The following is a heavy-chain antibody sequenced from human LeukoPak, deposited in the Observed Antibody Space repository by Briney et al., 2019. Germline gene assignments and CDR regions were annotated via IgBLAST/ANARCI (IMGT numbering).Heavy chain of an antibody. CDR2: IIPILGIA. CDR1: GGTFSSYT. Sequence: SVKVSCKASGGTFSSYTISWVRQAPGQGLEWMGRIIPILGIANYAQKFQGRVTITADKSTSTAYRELSSLRSEDTAVYYCARDGMRGSFDYWGQGTLVTVSS. V-gene: IGHV1-69*04. J-gene: IGHJ4*02. CDR3: ARDGMRGSFDY. D-gene: IGHD2-8*01.